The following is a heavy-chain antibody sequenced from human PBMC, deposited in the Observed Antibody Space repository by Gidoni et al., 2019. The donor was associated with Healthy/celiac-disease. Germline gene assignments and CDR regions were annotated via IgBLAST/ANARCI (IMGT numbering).Heavy chain of an antibody. D-gene: IGHD4-17*01. V-gene: IGHV3-7*05. J-gene: IGHJ6*02. CDR3: ARGFYGDYDPNYYYYYGMDV. CDR2: IKQDGSEK. CDR1: GFTFSSYW. Sequence: EVQLVESGGGLVQPGGSLRLSCAASGFTFSSYWMSWVRQAPGKGLEWGAKIKQDGSEKYYVDSVKGRFTISRDNAKNSLYLQMNSLRAEDTAVYYCARGFYGDYDPNYYYYYGMDVWGQGTTVTVSS.